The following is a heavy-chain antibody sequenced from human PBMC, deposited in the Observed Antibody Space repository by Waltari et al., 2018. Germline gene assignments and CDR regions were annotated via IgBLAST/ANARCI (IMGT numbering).Heavy chain of an antibody. CDR1: GFTFSSYS. J-gene: IGHJ3*02. CDR3: ARVLGDYGAFDI. D-gene: IGHD4-17*01. CDR2: ISSSSSYI. Sequence: EVQLVESGGGLVKPGGSLRLSCAASGFTFSSYSMNWVRPAPGKGLEWVSSISSSSSYIYYADSVKGRFTISRDNAKNSLYLQMNSLRAEDTAVYYCARVLGDYGAFDIWGQGTMVTVSS. V-gene: IGHV3-21*01.